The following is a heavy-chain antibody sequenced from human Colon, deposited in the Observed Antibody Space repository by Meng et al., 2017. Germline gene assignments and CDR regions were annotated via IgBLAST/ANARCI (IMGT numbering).Heavy chain of an antibody. CDR2: ISAYNGNT. D-gene: IGHD1-1*01. CDR1: GYTFTSYG. J-gene: IGHJ6*02. Sequence: ASVKVSCKASGYTFTSYGISWVRQAPGQGLEWMGWISAYNGNTNYAQKLQGRVTMTTDKSTSTAYMELRSLRSDDTTVYYCARVLSDWNGETGYCYYYGMDVWGQGTTVTVSS. CDR3: ARVLSDWNGETGYCYYYGMDV. V-gene: IGHV1-18*01.